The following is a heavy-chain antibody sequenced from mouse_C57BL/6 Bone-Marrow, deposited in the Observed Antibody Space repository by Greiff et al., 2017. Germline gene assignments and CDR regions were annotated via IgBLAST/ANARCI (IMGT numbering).Heavy chain of an antibody. CDR3: ARSDYDPWYCDV. D-gene: IGHD2-4*01. V-gene: IGHV1-64*01. Sequence: QVQLQQPGAELVKPGASVKLSCKASGYTFTSYWMHWVKQRPGQGLEWIGMIHPNSGSTNYNEKFKSKATLTVDKSSSTAYMQLSSLTSEDSAVYYCARSDYDPWYCDVWGTGTTVTVSA. CDR2: IHPNSGST. CDR1: GYTFTSYW. J-gene: IGHJ1*03.